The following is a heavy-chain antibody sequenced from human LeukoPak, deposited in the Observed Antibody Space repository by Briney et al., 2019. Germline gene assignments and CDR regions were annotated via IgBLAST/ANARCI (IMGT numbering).Heavy chain of an antibody. CDR2: ISAYNGNT. CDR3: ARDLGIAAAEANWFDP. CDR1: GYTFTNYD. D-gene: IGHD6-13*01. J-gene: IGHJ5*02. V-gene: IGHV1-18*01. Sequence: ASVKVSCKASGYTFTNYDINWVRQATGQGLEWMGWISAYNGNTNYAQKLQGRVTMTTDTSTSTAYMELSSLRSEDTAVYYCARDLGIAAAEANWFDPWGQGTLVTVSS.